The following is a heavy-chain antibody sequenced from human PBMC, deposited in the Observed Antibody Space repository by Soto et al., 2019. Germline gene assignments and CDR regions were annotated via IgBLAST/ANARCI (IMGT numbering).Heavy chain of an antibody. CDR1: GYSISAYY. D-gene: IGHD3-10*01. V-gene: IGHV1-2*02. CDR3: GRDDYGIFPY. CDR2: IDPKNGGT. Sequence: QVQLVQSGTEVKKPGASVKVSCQASGYSISAYYIHWVRQAPGQGLEWMGWIDPKNGGTVSAQKFEARVTMTRDTSISTVYMDLSGLTSDDTALYYCGRDDYGIFPYWGQGSLVTVSS. J-gene: IGHJ4*02.